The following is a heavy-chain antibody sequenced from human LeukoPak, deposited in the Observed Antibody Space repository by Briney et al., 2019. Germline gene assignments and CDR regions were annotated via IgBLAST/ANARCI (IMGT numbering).Heavy chain of an antibody. J-gene: IGHJ6*02. CDR3: TRASITPGTVLDV. Sequence: GGSLRLSCAASGFTFSSYGMHWVRQAPGKGLEWVAVIRFDGSNKFYRDSVRGRLTISRDDSKNTLYLQMHSLRVEDTAVYYCTRASITPGTVLDVWGQGTTVTVSS. CDR1: GFTFSSYG. D-gene: IGHD1-14*01. V-gene: IGHV3-33*01. CDR2: IRFDGSNK.